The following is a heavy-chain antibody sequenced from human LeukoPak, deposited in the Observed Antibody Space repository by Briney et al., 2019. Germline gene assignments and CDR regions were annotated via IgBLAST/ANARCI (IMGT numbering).Heavy chain of an antibody. D-gene: IGHD6-19*01. CDR2: ISAYNGNT. CDR3: AKAVAVHPFDY. J-gene: IGHJ4*02. Sequence: GASVKVSCKASGYTFTSYGISWVRQAPGQGLEWMGWISAYNGNTNYAQKLQGRVTMTTDTSTSTVYMELSSLRSEDTAVYYCAKAVAVHPFDYWGQGTLVTVSS. V-gene: IGHV1-18*01. CDR1: GYTFTSYG.